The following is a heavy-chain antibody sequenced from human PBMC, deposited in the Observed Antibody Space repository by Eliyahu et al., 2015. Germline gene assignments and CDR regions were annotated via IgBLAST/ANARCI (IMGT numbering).Heavy chain of an antibody. CDR3: ARWRRMVQGVIMGYNWFDP. J-gene: IGHJ5*02. Sequence: QVQLVQSGAEVKKPXASVKXSCKAXGYTFTSYGXXWVRQAPGXGLEWMGWISAYNGNTNYAQKLQGRVTMTTDTSTSTAYMELRSLRSDDTAVYYCARWRRMVQGVIMGYNWFDPWGQGTLVTVSS. D-gene: IGHD3-10*01. CDR1: GYTFTSYG. V-gene: IGHV1-18*01. CDR2: ISAYNGNT.